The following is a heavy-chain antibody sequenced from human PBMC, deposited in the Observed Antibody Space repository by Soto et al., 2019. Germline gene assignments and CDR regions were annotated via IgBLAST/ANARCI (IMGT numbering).Heavy chain of an antibody. CDR2: ITINGNT. J-gene: IGHJ1*01. Sequence: QVQQLESGPGLVKPWDTLSLTCTVSGAYISDFSWSWIRQPAGKGLEWIGRITINGNTQYNPSFRSRVTMSMDTSRNQFSLNLQSATAADTALYYCARESGENWTYEAHWGQGTLVTVSS. D-gene: IGHD1-7*01. CDR3: ARESGENWTYEAH. CDR1: GAYISDFS. V-gene: IGHV4-4*07.